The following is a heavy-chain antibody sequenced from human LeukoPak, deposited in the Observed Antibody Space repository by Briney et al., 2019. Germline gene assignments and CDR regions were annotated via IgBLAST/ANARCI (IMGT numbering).Heavy chain of an antibody. CDR3: ARALGIVYSRPFDY. CDR2: IIPIFGAA. CDR1: GGTFSSYA. J-gene: IGHJ4*02. Sequence: VASVKVSCTASGGTFSSYAISWVRQAPGQGLEWMGGIIPIFGAANYAQKFQGRVTITADESTSTAYMELSSLRSEDTAVYYCARALGIVYSRPFDYWGQGTLVTVSS. V-gene: IGHV1-69*13. D-gene: IGHD3-22*01.